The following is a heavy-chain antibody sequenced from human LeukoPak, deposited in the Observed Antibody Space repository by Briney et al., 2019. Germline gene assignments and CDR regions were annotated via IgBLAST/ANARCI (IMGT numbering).Heavy chain of an antibody. D-gene: IGHD6-19*01. J-gene: IGHJ6*02. CDR1: GGSISSYY. CDR3: AGSIAVARTEFYYYYGMDV. V-gene: IGHV4-59*08. CDR2: IYYSGST. Sequence: PSETLSLTCTVSGGSISSYYWSWIRQPPGKGLEWIGYIYYSGSTNYNPSLKSRVTISVDTSKNQFSLKLSSVTAADTAVYYCAGSIAVARTEFYYYYGMDVWGQGTTVTVSS.